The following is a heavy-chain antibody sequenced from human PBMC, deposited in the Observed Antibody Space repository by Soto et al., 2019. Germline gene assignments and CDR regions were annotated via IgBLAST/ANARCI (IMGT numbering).Heavy chain of an antibody. CDR2: ISGSVDST. CDR3: AKSPGRAPYGMDV. Sequence: EVQLLESGGGLVQPGGSLRLSCAASGFPFSMYAMTWVRQAPGKGLEWVSAISGSVDSTYYADSVKGRFTISRDNSKKTVYLEMNSLRVEDTAVYHCAKSPGRAPYGMDVWGQGTTVTVSS. V-gene: IGHV3-23*01. CDR1: GFPFSMYA. J-gene: IGHJ6*02. D-gene: IGHD6-13*01.